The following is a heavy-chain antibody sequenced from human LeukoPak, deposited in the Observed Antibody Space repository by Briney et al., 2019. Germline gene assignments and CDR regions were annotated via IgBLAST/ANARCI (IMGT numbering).Heavy chain of an antibody. Sequence: ASVKVSCKVSGYTLTELSMHWVRQAPGKGLEWMGGFDPEDGETIYAQKFQGRVTMTEDTSTDTAYMELSSLRSEDTAVYYCATSYYDSSGPGWFDPWGQGTLVTVSP. D-gene: IGHD3-22*01. CDR2: FDPEDGET. V-gene: IGHV1-24*01. CDR1: GYTLTELS. J-gene: IGHJ5*02. CDR3: ATSYYDSSGPGWFDP.